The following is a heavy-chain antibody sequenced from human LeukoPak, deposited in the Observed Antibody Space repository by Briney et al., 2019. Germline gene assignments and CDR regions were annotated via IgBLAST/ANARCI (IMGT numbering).Heavy chain of an antibody. Sequence: GGSLRLSCAASGFTVSSNYMSWVRQAPGKGLEWGSVIYSGGSTYYADSVKGRFTISRDNSKNTLYLQMNSLRAEDTAVYYCARSPKGYSSSWYDYWGQGTLVTVSS. CDR3: ARSPKGYSSSWYDY. CDR2: IYSGGST. CDR1: GFTVSSNY. V-gene: IGHV3-53*01. D-gene: IGHD6-13*01. J-gene: IGHJ4*02.